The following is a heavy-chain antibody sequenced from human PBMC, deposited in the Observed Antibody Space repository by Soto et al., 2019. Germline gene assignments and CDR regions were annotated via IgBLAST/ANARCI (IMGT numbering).Heavy chain of an antibody. V-gene: IGHV3-33*01. Sequence: GGSLRLSCAASGFTFSSYGMHWVRQAPGKGLEWVAVIWYDGSNKYYADSVKGRFTISRDNSKNTLYLQMNSLRAEDTAVYYCARDPEQQLAPDGGWWFDPWGQGTLVTVSS. CDR1: GFTFSSYG. D-gene: IGHD6-13*01. CDR2: IWYDGSNK. J-gene: IGHJ5*02. CDR3: ARDPEQQLAPDGGWWFDP.